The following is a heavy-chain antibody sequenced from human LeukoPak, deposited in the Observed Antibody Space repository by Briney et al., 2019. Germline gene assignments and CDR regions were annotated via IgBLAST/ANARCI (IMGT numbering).Heavy chain of an antibody. D-gene: IGHD5-12*01. V-gene: IGHV1-2*02. Sequence: ASVKVSCKASGYTFTGYYMHWVRQAPGQGLEWMGWINPNSGGTNYAQKFQGRVTMTRDTSISTAYMELSRLRSDDTAVCYCARLEGLRFPSPTPDYWGQGTLVTVSS. CDR3: ARLEGLRFPSPTPDY. CDR1: GYTFTGYY. CDR2: INPNSGGT. J-gene: IGHJ4*02.